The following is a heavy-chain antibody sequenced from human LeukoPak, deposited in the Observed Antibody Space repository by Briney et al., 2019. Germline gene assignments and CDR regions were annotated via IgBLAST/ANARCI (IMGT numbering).Heavy chain of an antibody. CDR1: GGSISSYY. Sequence: SETLSLTCTVSGGSISSYYWSWIRQPPGKGLEWIGYIYYSGSTNYNPSLKSRVTISADTSKNQFSLKLSSVTAADTAVYYCARGGSSGAFDIWGQGTMVTVSS. V-gene: IGHV4-59*01. CDR3: ARGGSSGAFDI. J-gene: IGHJ3*02. D-gene: IGHD1-26*01. CDR2: IYYSGST.